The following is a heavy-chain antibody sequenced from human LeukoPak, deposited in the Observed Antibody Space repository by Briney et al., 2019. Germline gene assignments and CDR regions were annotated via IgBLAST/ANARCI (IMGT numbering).Heavy chain of an antibody. V-gene: IGHV4-59*01. D-gene: IGHD6-6*01. CDR2: IYYSGST. CDR1: GGSFSGYY. Sequence: SETLSLTCAVYGGSFSGYYWSWIRQPPGKGLEWIGYIYYSGSTNYNPSLKSRVTISVDTSKNQFSLKLSSVTAADTAVYYCARGSRSSVYNWFDPWGQGTLVTVSS. CDR3: ARGSRSSVYNWFDP. J-gene: IGHJ5*02.